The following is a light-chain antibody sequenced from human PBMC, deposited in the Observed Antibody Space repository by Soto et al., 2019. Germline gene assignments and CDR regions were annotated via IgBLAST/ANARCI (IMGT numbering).Light chain of an antibody. CDR1: HSVSSSY. V-gene: IGKV3-20*01. J-gene: IGKJ5*01. Sequence: EIVLTQSRGTLSLSPKERATLSCRASHSVSSSYLAWYQQKPGQAPRLLIYGASSRATGIPDRFSGSGSGTDFTLTISRLEPEDFAGYYCQQYGSSPPDTFGQGTRLEIK. CDR2: GAS. CDR3: QQYGSSPPDT.